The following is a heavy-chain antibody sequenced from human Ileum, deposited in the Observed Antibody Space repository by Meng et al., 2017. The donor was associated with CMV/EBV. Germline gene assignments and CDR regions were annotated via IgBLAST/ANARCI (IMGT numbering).Heavy chain of an antibody. CDR1: GFTFSSYW. V-gene: IGHV3-7*03. D-gene: IGHD3-10*01. CDR2: IKQDGSEK. Sequence: GESLKISCAASGFTFSSYWMSWVRQAPGKGLEWVANIKQDGSEKYYVDSVKGRFTISRDDSRNTLYLQMNSLRAEDTAVYHCTKGGWLDDWGQGTLVTVSS. J-gene: IGHJ5*02. CDR3: TKGGWLDD.